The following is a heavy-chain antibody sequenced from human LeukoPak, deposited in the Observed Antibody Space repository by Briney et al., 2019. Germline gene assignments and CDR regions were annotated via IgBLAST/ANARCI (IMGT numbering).Heavy chain of an antibody. J-gene: IGHJ4*02. D-gene: IGHD3-10*01. Sequence: SETPSLTCAVYGGSFSGYYWSWIRQPPGKGLEWIGEINHSGSTNYNPSLKSRVTISVDTSKNQFSLKLSSVTAADTAVYYCARAVLLWFGELPYFDYWGQGTLVTVSS. CDR1: GGSFSGYY. V-gene: IGHV4-34*01. CDR2: INHSGST. CDR3: ARAVLLWFGELPYFDY.